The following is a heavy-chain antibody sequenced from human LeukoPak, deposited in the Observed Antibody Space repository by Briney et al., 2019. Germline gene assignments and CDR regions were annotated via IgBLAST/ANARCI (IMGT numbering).Heavy chain of an antibody. CDR3: ARYSSGWYYFDY. V-gene: IGHV4-61*08. D-gene: IGHD6-19*01. Sequence: SQTLSLTCTVSGGSISSGGYYWSWIRQPPGKGLEWIGYIYYSGGTNYNPSLKSRVTISVDTSKNQFSLKLSSVTAADTAVYYCARYSSGWYYFDYWGQGTLVTVSS. CDR2: IYYSGGT. CDR1: GGSISSGGYY. J-gene: IGHJ4*02.